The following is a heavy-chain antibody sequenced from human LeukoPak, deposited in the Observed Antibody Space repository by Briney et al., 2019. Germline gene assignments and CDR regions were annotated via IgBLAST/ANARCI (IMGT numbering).Heavy chain of an antibody. CDR1: GGTFSSYA. CDR2: IIPIFGTA. J-gene: IGHJ4*02. CDR3: ARLLSSSGPWDY. Sequence: ASVKVSCKASGGTFSSYAISWVRQAPGQGLEWMGGIIPIFGTANYAQKFQGRVTITTDESTSTAYMELSSLRSEDTAVYYCARLLSSSGPWDYWGQGTLVTVSS. V-gene: IGHV1-69*05. D-gene: IGHD6-6*01.